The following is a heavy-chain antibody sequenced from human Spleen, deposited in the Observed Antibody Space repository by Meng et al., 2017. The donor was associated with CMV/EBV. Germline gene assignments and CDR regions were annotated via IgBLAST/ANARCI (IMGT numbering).Heavy chain of an antibody. Sequence: GESLKISCAASGFTLSSYSMNWVRQAPGKGLEWLSYISSSGSTMYYADSVKGRFTISRDNAKSSLYLQMSSLRAEDTAVYYCAREGGPYYFDYWGQGTLVTVSS. CDR1: GFTLSSYS. CDR3: AREGGPYYFDY. V-gene: IGHV3-48*04. D-gene: IGHD3-16*01. CDR2: ISSSGSTM. J-gene: IGHJ4*02.